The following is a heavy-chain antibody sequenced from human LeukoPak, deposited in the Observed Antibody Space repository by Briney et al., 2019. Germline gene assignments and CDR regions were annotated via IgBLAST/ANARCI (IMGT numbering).Heavy chain of an antibody. Sequence: GGSLRLSCAASGFTFSSYAMSWVRQAPGKGLEWVSAIRRTGGSTYYADSVKGRFTISRDNSKNTLYLRMNSLRAEDTAVYYCARTDETAPAEDFQHWGQGTLVTVSS. D-gene: IGHD2-21*02. CDR3: ARTDETAPAEDFQH. CDR2: IRRTGGST. V-gene: IGHV3-23*01. CDR1: GFTFSSYA. J-gene: IGHJ1*01.